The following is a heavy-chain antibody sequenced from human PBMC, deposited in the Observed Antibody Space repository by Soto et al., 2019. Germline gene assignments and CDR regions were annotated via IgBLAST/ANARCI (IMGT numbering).Heavy chain of an antibody. CDR2: ISAYNGNT. D-gene: IGHD3-3*01. CDR1: CYTFTLYG. CDR3: ARNPNYYDFWSGYFPGDAFDS. J-gene: IGHJ3*02. Sequence: VKVSFQASCYTFTLYGISWVRQAPGHGHTWMGWISAYNGNTNYAQKLQGRVTMTTDTSTSTAYMELRSLRSDDTAVYYCARNPNYYDFWSGYFPGDAFDSWGQGKMVT. V-gene: IGHV1-18*01.